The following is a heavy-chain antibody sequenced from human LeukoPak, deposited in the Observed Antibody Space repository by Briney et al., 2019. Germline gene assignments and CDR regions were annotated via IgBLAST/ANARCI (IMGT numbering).Heavy chain of an antibody. CDR2: IIPIFGTA. D-gene: IGHD3-10*01. Sequence: SVKVSCKASGGTFSSYAISWVRQAPGQGPEWMGGIIPIFGTANYAQKFQGRVTITTDESTSTADMELSSLRSEDTAVYYCARSGSMVRGVMSYYYYYMDVWGKGTTVTVSS. CDR3: ARSGSMVRGVMSYYYYYMDV. J-gene: IGHJ6*03. CDR1: GGTFSSYA. V-gene: IGHV1-69*05.